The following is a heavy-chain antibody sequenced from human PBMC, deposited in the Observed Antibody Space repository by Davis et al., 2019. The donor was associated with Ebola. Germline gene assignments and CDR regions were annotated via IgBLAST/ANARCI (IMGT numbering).Heavy chain of an antibody. J-gene: IGHJ5*02. CDR1: GFTFSSYA. CDR3: AKGGGTSSSDFRRT. Sequence: GESLKISCAASGFTFSSYAMSWVRQAPGKGLEWVSGISDSGGSTHYADSVKGRFTISRDNSKNTLYLQMNTLRAEDTAVYYCAKGGGTSSSDFRRTWGQGTLVTVSS. D-gene: IGHD6-6*01. CDR2: ISDSGGST. V-gene: IGHV3-23*01.